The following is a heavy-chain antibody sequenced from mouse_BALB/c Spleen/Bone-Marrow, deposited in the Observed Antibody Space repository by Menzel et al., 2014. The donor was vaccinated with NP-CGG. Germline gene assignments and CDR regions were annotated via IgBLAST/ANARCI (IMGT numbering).Heavy chain of an antibody. CDR3: ARIYYGNFYAMDY. D-gene: IGHD2-1*01. CDR1: GYTFTSSW. CDR2: IHPNSGNT. J-gene: IGHJ4*01. Sequence: VQLQQSGSVLVRPGASVKLSCKASGYTFTSSWMHWAKQRPGQGLEWIGEIHPNSGNTNYNEKFKGKATLTVDPSSSTAYVDLSSLTSEDFAVYYCARIYYGNFYAMDYWGQGTSVTVSS. V-gene: IGHV1S130*01.